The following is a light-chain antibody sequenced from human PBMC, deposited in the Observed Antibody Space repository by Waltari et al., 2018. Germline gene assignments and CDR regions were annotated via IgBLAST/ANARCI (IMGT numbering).Light chain of an antibody. CDR1: SSHLGHYF. J-gene: IGLJ3*02. V-gene: IGLV1-51*01. CDR2: DDK. CDR3: ATWDNSRTAVV. Sequence: QSVLTPPPSVSAAPAPTVTISCSCTSSHLGHYFVSWYHQLPGATPTPLIYDDKKRPSGIPDRFSASQSGTSATLDITGLQIGDEADYYCATWDNSRTAVVFGGGTKLTVL.